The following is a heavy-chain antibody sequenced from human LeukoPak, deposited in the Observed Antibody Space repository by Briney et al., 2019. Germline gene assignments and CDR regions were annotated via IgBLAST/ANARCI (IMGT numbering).Heavy chain of an antibody. D-gene: IGHD6-19*01. J-gene: IGHJ4*02. CDR2: IIPIFGTA. V-gene: IGHV1-69*13. CDR3: ARRYIAVAGSGQFDN. CDR1: GGTFSSYA. Sequence: ASVKVSCKASGGTFSSYAISWVRQAPGQGLEWMGGIIPIFGTANYAQKFQGRVTITADESTSTAYMELSSLRPEDTAVYYCARRYIAVAGSGQFDNWGQGTLVTVSS.